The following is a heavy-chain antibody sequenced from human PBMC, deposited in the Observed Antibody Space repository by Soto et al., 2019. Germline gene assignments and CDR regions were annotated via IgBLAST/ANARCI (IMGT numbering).Heavy chain of an antibody. CDR1: GDTFSSSYT. D-gene: IGHD4-17*01. CDR3: AKTPPRTTATAYYFDY. CDR2: ITPILDTT. J-gene: IGHJ4*01. Sequence: AASVKVSCKASGDTFSSSYTISWVRLAPGQGLEWMGGITPILDTTHYAQKFQDRVTITADESTNIAYMKLSSLRSDDTAVYYCAKTPPRTTATAYYFDYWG. V-gene: IGHV1-69*13.